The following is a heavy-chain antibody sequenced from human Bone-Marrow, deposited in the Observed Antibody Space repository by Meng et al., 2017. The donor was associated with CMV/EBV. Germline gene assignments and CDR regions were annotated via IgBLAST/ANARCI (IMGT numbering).Heavy chain of an antibody. CDR3: ARVYGSGSYENYYYYGMDV. D-gene: IGHD3-10*01. CDR1: GLSFSTYA. Sequence: GESLKISCAASGLSFSTYAMSWVRQAPGKGLEWVAVISYDGRNKYYPDSEKGRFTISRDNSKHTLYLQMNSLRADDTAVYYCARVYGSGSYENYYYYGMDVWGQGTTVTVSS. CDR2: ISYDGRNK. J-gene: IGHJ6*02. V-gene: IGHV3-30*04.